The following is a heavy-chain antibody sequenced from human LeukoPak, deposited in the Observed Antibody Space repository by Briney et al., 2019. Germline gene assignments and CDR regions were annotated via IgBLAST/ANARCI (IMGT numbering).Heavy chain of an antibody. CDR2: IYPRYGST. Sequence: ASVKVSCKASGYTFINNYLHWVRQAPGQGLEWMGMIYPRYGSTSYAQNFQGRVTVTTDTSTTTVHMELRGLRSEDTAVYYCARDQEGFDYWGQGTVVTVSS. J-gene: IGHJ4*02. CDR1: GYTFINNY. V-gene: IGHV1-46*01. CDR3: ARDQEGFDY.